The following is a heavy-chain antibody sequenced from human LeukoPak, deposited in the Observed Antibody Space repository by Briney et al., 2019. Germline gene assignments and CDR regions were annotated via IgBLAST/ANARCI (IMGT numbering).Heavy chain of an antibody. CDR1: GGSFSGYY. CDR2: INHSGST. CDR3: ARAPTAAAGMFDY. J-gene: IGHJ4*02. Sequence: PSETLSLTCAVYGGSFSGYYWSWIRQPPGKGLEWIGEINHSGSTNYNPSLKSRVTISVDTSKNQFSLKLSSVTAADTAVYYCARAPTAAAGMFDYWGQGTLVTVSS. V-gene: IGHV4-34*01. D-gene: IGHD6-13*01.